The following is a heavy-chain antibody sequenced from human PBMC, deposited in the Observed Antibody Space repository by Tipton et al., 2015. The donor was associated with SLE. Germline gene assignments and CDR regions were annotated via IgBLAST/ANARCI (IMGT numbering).Heavy chain of an antibody. J-gene: IGHJ4*02. D-gene: IGHD2-2*02. CDR1: GFSISSSSYT. V-gene: IGHV4-61*05. Sequence: TLSLTCTVSGFSISSSSYTWGWIRQPPGRGLEWIGYIHYSGSSNYNPSLGSRVTISVDTSKNQFSLTLSSVTAADTATYYCARALYAWYYFDFWGQGTLVTVSS. CDR3: ARALYAWYYFDF. CDR2: IHYSGSS.